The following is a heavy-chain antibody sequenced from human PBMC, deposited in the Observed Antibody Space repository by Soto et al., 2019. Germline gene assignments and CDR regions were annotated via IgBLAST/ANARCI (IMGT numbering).Heavy chain of an antibody. CDR3: AREAPYGTSVTCPKFYDMDV. V-gene: IGHV1-69*01. J-gene: IGHJ6*01. D-gene: IGHD1-26*01. CDR2: IIPVLNSP. Sequence: QVQLVQSGAEVKKPGSSVKVSCKASGGTIGSYAITWVRRAPGQGLEWLGGIIPVLNSPAYAQKFQARVVITADEITNTAYMELNSLRFDDTAVYYCAREAPYGTSVTCPKFYDMDVWGQGTTVSVAS. CDR1: GGTIGSYA.